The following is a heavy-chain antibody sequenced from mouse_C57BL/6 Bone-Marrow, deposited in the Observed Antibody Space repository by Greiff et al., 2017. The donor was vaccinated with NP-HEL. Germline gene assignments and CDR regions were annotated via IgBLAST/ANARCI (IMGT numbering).Heavy chain of an antibody. J-gene: IGHJ3*01. CDR3: ARHEGSPSYYYGRAGLAY. V-gene: IGHV1-62-2*01. CDR2: FYPGSGSI. CDR1: GYTFTEYT. D-gene: IGHD1-1*01. Sequence: VQLQESGAELVKPGASVKLSCKASGYTFTEYTIHWVKQRSGQGLEWIGWFYPGSGSIKYNEKFKDKATLTADKSSSTVYMELSRLTSEDSAVYFCARHEGSPSYYYGRAGLAYWGQGTLVTVSA.